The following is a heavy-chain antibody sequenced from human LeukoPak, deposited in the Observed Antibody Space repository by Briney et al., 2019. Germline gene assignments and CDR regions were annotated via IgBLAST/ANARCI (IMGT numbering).Heavy chain of an antibody. Sequence: SETLSLTCTVFGGSISSYYWSWIRQPPGKGLEWIGYIYYSGSTNYNPSLKSRVTISVDTSKNQFSLKLSSVTAADTAVYYCARAGGYQLPHSWGQGTLVTVSS. CDR1: GGSISSYY. V-gene: IGHV4-59*01. CDR2: IYYSGST. J-gene: IGHJ4*02. D-gene: IGHD2-2*01. CDR3: ARAGGYQLPHS.